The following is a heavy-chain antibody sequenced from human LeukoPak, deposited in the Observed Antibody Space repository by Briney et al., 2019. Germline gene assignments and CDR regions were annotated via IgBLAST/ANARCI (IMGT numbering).Heavy chain of an antibody. V-gene: IGHV4-59*08. CDR1: GGSISGYY. J-gene: IGHJ3*02. CDR2: MYYSGST. D-gene: IGHD3-22*01. Sequence: SETLSLTCTVSGGSISGYYWSWIRQSPGKGLVWVGYMYYSGSTNYNPSLKSRVTMSVDMSKNQFSLKLSSVTAADTALYYCARHFTYYYDSSGYPRDAFDIWGQGTMVTVSS. CDR3: ARHFTYYYDSSGYPRDAFDI.